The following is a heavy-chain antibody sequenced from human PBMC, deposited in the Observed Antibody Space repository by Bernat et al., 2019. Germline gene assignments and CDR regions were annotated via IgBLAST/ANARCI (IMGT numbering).Heavy chain of an antibody. Sequence: QVQLVESGGGLVKPGGSLRLSCAASGFTFSDYYMSWIRQAPGKGLEWVSYISSSSSYTNYADSVKGRFTISRDNAKNSLYLQMNSLRAEDTAVYYCASDRRIGELSDNGFDPWGQGTLVTVSS. V-gene: IGHV3-11*05. CDR1: GFTFSDYY. CDR3: ASDRRIGELSDNGFDP. CDR2: ISSSSSYT. D-gene: IGHD3-10*01. J-gene: IGHJ5*02.